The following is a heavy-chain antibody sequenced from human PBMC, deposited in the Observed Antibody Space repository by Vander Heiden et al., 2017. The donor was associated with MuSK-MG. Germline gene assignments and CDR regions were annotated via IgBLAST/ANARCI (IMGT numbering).Heavy chain of an antibody. Sequence: VQLVESGGGVVQPGRSLRLSCAASGLTFSTYGMHWVRQAPGKGLEWVAVIWYDGSNKYYADSGKGRFTISRDNSKNTLYLQMNSLRAEDTAVYYCAKDRYSSSWLDYWGQGTLVTVSS. CDR2: IWYDGSNK. V-gene: IGHV3-33*06. CDR1: GLTFSTYG. J-gene: IGHJ4*02. D-gene: IGHD6-13*01. CDR3: AKDRYSSSWLDY.